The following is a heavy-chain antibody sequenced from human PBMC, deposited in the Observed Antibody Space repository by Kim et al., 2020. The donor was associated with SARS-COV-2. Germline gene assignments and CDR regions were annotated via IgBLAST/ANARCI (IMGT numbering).Heavy chain of an antibody. V-gene: IGHV3-74*01. Sequence: GSNTRYSESVKGRFTISRDNANNTLFLQMNNLRVEDTAVYYCATGADYGGYWGQGTLVTVSS. J-gene: IGHJ4*02. D-gene: IGHD4-17*01. CDR2: GSNT. CDR3: ATGADYGGY.